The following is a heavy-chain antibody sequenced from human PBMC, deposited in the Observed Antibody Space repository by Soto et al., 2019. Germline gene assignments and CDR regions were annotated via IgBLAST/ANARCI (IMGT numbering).Heavy chain of an antibody. J-gene: IGHJ4*02. Sequence: SETLCLTCAVAGCSISSGYYWGWIRQPPGKGLEWIGSIYRSGSAYYNPSLESRVTISVDTSKNHFSLKQISVTAADTAVYYGARESSMVKDYWGQGTVVTVSS. CDR1: GCSISSGYY. D-gene: IGHD5-18*01. V-gene: IGHV4-38-2*02. CDR3: ARESSMVKDY. CDR2: IYRSGSA.